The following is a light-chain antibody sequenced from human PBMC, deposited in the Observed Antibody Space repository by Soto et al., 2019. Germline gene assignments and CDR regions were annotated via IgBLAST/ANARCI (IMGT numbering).Light chain of an antibody. V-gene: IGKV1-33*01. CDR3: QQYSHLIT. CDR1: QDISNY. Sequence: IQMTQSPSSLSASVGDRVTITCQASQDISNYLNWYQQKLGKAPKLLIYDASNLETGVPSRFSGSGSGTDFTFTISSLQPEDIATYYCQQYSHLITFGQGTRLATK. J-gene: IGKJ5*01. CDR2: DAS.